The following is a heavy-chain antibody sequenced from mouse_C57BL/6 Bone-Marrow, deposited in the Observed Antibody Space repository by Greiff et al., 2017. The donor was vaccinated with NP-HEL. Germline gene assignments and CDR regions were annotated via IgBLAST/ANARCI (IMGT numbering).Heavy chain of an antibody. CDR1: GFTFSDYG. J-gene: IGHJ1*03. D-gene: IGHD4-1*01. V-gene: IGHV5-15*01. CDR2: ISNLAYSI. CDR3: ARQLGRGYFDV. Sequence: EVKLVESGGGLVQPGGSLKLSCAASGFTFSDYGMAWVRQAPRKGPEWVAFISNLAYSIYYADPVTGRFTISRENAKSTLYLEMSSLRSEDTAMYYCARQLGRGYFDVWGTGTTVTVSS.